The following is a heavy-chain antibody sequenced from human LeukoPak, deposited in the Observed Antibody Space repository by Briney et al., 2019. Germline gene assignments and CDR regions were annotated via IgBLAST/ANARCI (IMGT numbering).Heavy chain of an antibody. V-gene: IGHV7-4-1*02. CDR2: INTNTGNP. Sequence: ASVKVSCKASGYTFTSYAMNWVRQAPGQGLEWMGWINTNTGNPTYAQGFTGRFVFSLDTSVSTAYLQISSLKAEDTAVYYCARVPGYYDSSGYWDFDYWGQGTLVTVSS. D-gene: IGHD3-22*01. J-gene: IGHJ4*02. CDR1: GYTFTSYA. CDR3: ARVPGYYDSSGYWDFDY.